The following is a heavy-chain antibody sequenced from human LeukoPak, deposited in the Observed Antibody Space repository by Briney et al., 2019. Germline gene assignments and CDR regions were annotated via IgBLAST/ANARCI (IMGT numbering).Heavy chain of an antibody. V-gene: IGHV3-23*01. CDR1: GFTFSSSG. CDR3: AKEDYGDGNFDY. Sequence: GGSLRLSCAASGFTFSSSGMSWVRQAPGKGLEWVSSISGSDDTTYYAESVKGRFTISRDNSKNTLYLQMNSLRAEDTAVYYCAKEDYGDGNFDYWGQGTLVTVSS. D-gene: IGHD4-17*01. CDR2: ISGSDDTT. J-gene: IGHJ4*02.